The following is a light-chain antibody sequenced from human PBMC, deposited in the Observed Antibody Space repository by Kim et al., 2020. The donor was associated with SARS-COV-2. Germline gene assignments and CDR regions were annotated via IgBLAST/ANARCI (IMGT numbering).Light chain of an antibody. CDR2: GSS. J-gene: IGKJ2*01. CDR1: QSVSSS. CDR3: HQCRSGYT. Sequence: LYLSPGERATLSCRASQSVSSSLGWYQQKPGQAPRLLIYGSSNRATGTPARFSGSGSETDFTLTISSLEPEDFAVYYCHQCRSGYTFGQGTKLEI. V-gene: IGKV3-11*01.